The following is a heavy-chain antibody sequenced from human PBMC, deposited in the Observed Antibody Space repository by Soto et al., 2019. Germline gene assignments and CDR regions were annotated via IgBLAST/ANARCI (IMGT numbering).Heavy chain of an antibody. J-gene: IGHJ5*01. CDR2: TYYRSKWYH. CDR1: GESVSTNSAT. Sequence: QVQLQQSGPGLVKPSQTLSLTCAISGESVSTNSATWDWIRQSPSRGLEWLGRTYYRSKWYHDYAVSVKGPITITPDTANNQLALQLNSVTPDETAVYYCARLIGDSWLDSWGQGTLVTVSS. V-gene: IGHV6-1*01. CDR3: ARLIGDSWLDS.